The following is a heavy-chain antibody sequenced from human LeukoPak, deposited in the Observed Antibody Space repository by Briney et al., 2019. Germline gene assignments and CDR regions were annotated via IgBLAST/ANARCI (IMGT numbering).Heavy chain of an antibody. J-gene: IGHJ3*02. Sequence: ASVKVSCKASGYTFTGYYMYWVRQAPGQGLEWMGWINPNSGGTNYAQKFQGRVTMTRDTSISTAYMELRSLRSDDTAVYYCARVTYDSSGYYYVFDAFDIWGQGTMVTVSS. CDR3: ARVTYDSSGYYYVFDAFDI. D-gene: IGHD3-22*01. CDR1: GYTFTGYY. V-gene: IGHV1-2*02. CDR2: INPNSGGT.